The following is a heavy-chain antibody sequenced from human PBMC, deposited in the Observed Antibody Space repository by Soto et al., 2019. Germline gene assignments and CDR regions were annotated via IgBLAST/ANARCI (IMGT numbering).Heavy chain of an antibody. J-gene: IGHJ4*02. V-gene: IGHV3-33*01. CDR3: ARGATVTSFDY. Sequence: QVQLVESGGGVVQPGRSLRLSCAASGFTFSSYGMHWVRQAPGKGLEWVAVIWYDGSNKYYADSVKGRFTISRDNSKNTLYLQMYSLRAEDTAVYYCARGATVTSFDYWGQGTLVTVSS. CDR2: IWYDGSNK. CDR1: GFTFSSYG. D-gene: IGHD4-17*01.